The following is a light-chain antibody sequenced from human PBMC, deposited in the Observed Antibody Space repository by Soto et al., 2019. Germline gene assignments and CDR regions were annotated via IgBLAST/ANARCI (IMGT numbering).Light chain of an antibody. Sequence: QSVLTQPASVSGSPGQSITISCTGTSSDVGGYNYVSWYQQHPGRAPKLMIYEVTKRPSGVPDRFSGSKSGHTASLTVSGLQAEDEADYYCSSYAGSNIHYVFGTGTKLTVL. CDR1: SSDVGGYNY. J-gene: IGLJ1*01. CDR3: SSYAGSNIHYV. V-gene: IGLV2-8*01. CDR2: EVT.